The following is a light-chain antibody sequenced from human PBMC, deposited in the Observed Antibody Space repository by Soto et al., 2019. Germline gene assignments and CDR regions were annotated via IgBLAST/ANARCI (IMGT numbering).Light chain of an antibody. J-gene: IGKJ1*01. V-gene: IGKV1-39*01. CDR2: AAS. Sequence: IQMTQSPSSLSASVGDRVSITCRASQSINTYLNWYQQKPGNAPNLLIYAASSLQDGVPSRFSGTESGTEFTLTISSLQPDDFATYYCQQYNSYSFGQGTKVDIK. CDR1: QSINTY. CDR3: QQYNSYS.